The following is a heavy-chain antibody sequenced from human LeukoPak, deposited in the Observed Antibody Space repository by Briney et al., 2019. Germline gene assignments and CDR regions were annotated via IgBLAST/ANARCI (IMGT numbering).Heavy chain of an antibody. CDR1: GFTFSRYS. Sequence: GGSLRLSCAASGFTFSRYSMNWVRQAPGKGLEWVSSISGSSSSIDYADSVKGRFTISRDNAKNSLYLQMNSLRAEDTAVYYCARDSLGNYYFDYWGQGTLVTVSS. V-gene: IGHV3-21*01. CDR3: ARDSLGNYYFDY. CDR2: ISGSSSSI. J-gene: IGHJ4*02.